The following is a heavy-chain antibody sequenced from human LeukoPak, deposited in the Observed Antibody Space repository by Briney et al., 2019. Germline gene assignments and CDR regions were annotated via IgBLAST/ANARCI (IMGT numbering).Heavy chain of an antibody. CDR2: MNPNSGNT. V-gene: IGHV1-8*02. J-gene: IGHJ5*02. Sequence: GASVKVSCKASGGTFSSYAVNWVRQATGQGLEWMGWMNPNSGNTGYAQKFQGRVTMTRNTSISTAYMELSSLRSEDTAVYYCARGKDYGGNSKLYNWFDPWGQGTLVTVSS. D-gene: IGHD4-23*01. CDR1: GGTFSSYA. CDR3: ARGKDYGGNSKLYNWFDP.